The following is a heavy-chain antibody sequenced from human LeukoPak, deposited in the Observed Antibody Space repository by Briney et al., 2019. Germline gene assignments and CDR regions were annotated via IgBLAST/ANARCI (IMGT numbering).Heavy chain of an antibody. CDR1: GGSVSSYF. D-gene: IGHD3-9*01. CDR3: ARHLLTGHSNLPFDY. CDR2: IYNSGST. Sequence: SETLSLTCTVSGGSVSSYFWSWIRQPPGKGLEWIGYIYNSGSTNYNPSLKSRVTISVDTSKNQFSLKLSSVTAADTAVYYCARHLLTGHSNLPFDYWGQGTLVTVSS. V-gene: IGHV4-59*02. J-gene: IGHJ4*02.